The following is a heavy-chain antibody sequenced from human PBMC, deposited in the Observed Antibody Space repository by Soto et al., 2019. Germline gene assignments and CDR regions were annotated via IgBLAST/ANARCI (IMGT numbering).Heavy chain of an antibody. CDR2: TYYRSKWYF. V-gene: IGHV6-1*01. J-gene: IGHJ6*03. D-gene: IGHD1-1*01. Sequence: QVQLQLSGPGLVTPSQTLSLTCAISGVSVSSNSAGWNWIRQTPSRGLEWLGRTYYRSKWYFNYAVSVESRITINPDTAKNQFSLQLSSVTPDDTAVYYCARGSWDDVSGHYYMDVWGKGTTVTVSS. CDR1: GVSVSSNSAG. CDR3: ARGSWDDVSGHYYMDV.